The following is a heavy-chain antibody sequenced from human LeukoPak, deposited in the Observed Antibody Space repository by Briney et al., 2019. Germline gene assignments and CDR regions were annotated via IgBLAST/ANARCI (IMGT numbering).Heavy chain of an antibody. V-gene: IGHV4-59*01. CDR1: GGSISSYY. Sequence: SETLSLTCIVSGGSISSYYWSWIRQPPGKGLEWIGYIYYSGSTNYNPSLKSRVTISVDTSKNQFSLKLSSVTAADTAVYYCARGAGSSGPTGYFDYWGQGTLVTVSS. CDR3: ARGAGSSGPTGYFDY. J-gene: IGHJ4*02. D-gene: IGHD6-19*01. CDR2: IYYSGST.